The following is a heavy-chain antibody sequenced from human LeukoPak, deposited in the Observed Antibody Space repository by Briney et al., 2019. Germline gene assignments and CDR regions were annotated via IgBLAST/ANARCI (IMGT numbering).Heavy chain of an antibody. Sequence: GGSLRLPCAASGFTFSDYWMSWVRQSPEKGLEWVANIKQDGYEKYHVDSVKGRFTISRDNAKNSLYLQMNSLRADDTAVYYCARDKIVGPTTLDFWGQGILVTVSS. CDR3: ARDKIVGPTTLDF. J-gene: IGHJ4*02. CDR2: IKQDGYEK. D-gene: IGHD1-26*01. CDR1: GFTFSDYW. V-gene: IGHV3-7*01.